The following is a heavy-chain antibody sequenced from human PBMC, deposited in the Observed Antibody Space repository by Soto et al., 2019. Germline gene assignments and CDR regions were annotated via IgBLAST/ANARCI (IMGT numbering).Heavy chain of an antibody. CDR2: FDPGDGET. V-gene: IGHV1-24*01. J-gene: IGHJ3*02. CDR3: ATDLRVVAARDAFDI. D-gene: IGHD2-15*01. CDR1: GYTLTELS. Sequence: ASVKVSCKVSGYTLTELSMHWVRQAPGKGLEWMGGFDPGDGETIYAQKFQGRVTMTEDTSTDTAYMELSSLRSEDTAVYYCATDLRVVAARDAFDIWGQGTMVTVSS.